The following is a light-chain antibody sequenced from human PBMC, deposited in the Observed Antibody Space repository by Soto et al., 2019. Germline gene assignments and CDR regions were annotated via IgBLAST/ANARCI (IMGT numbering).Light chain of an antibody. CDR1: QSVTSN. Sequence: EIVMTQSPATLSVSPGERVTLSCRASQSVTSNLACYQHTPGQSPRLLISGASSGATGLPARFSGSVSGPDFTLTICSRQSQGAAVYHCQQYHYCPFPFGGGTKVEIK. CDR3: QQYHYCPFP. J-gene: IGKJ4*01. CDR2: GAS. V-gene: IGKV3-15*01.